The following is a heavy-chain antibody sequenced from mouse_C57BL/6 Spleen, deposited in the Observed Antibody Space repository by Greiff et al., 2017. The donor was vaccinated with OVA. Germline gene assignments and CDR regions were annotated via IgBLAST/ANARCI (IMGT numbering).Heavy chain of an antibody. V-gene: IGHV1-18*01. Sequence: VQLQQSGPELVKPGASVKIPCKASGYTFTDYNMDWVKQSHGKSLEWIGDINPNNGGTIYNQKFKGKATLTVDKSSSTAYMELRSLTSEDTAVYYWARWNGNYEGFAYWGQGTLVTVSA. J-gene: IGHJ3*01. CDR3: ARWNGNYEGFAY. D-gene: IGHD2-1*01. CDR2: INPNNGGT. CDR1: GYTFTDYN.